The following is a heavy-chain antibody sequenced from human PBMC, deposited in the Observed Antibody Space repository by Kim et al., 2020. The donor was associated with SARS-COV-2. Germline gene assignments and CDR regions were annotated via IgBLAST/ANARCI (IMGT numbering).Heavy chain of an antibody. Sequence: GGSLRLSCAASGFTVNKKYMGWVRQAPGKGLEWVSVFHSGGDNYYVDSVKGRFTISRDNSKNTVYLQMNNLRVEDTGVYYCGGSSRDWGSDAFDIWGQG. D-gene: IGHD7-27*01. CDR1: GFTVNKKY. J-gene: IGHJ3*02. V-gene: IGHV3-53*01. CDR2: FHSGGDN. CDR3: GGSSRDWGSDAFDI.